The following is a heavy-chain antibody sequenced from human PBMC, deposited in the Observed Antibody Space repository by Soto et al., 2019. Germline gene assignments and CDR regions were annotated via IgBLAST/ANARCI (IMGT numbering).Heavy chain of an antibody. V-gene: IGHV3-48*01. CDR2: ISSGSSTI. CDR3: AVDYYYMDV. J-gene: IGHJ6*03. CDR1: GISFSTYA. Sequence: GGSLRPSCAASGISFSTYAMNWVRQAPGKGLEWVSYISSGSSTIYYAESVKGRFTISRDNAKKSLFLQMNSLRAEDTAVYYCAVDYYYMDVWGKGTTVTVSS.